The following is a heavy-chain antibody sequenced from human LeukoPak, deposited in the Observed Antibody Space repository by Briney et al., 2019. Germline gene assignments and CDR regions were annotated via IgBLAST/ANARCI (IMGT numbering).Heavy chain of an antibody. V-gene: IGHV1-2*02. CDR3: ARISSTSNSNDY. J-gene: IGHJ4*02. CDR2: INPNSGGT. CDR1: GYTFTGYY. D-gene: IGHD2-2*01. Sequence: GASVKVSCEASGYTFTGYYMHWVRQAPGQGLEWMGWINPNSGGTNYAQKFQGRVTMTRDTSISTAYMELSRLRSDDTAVYYCARISSTSNSNDYWGQGTLVTVSS.